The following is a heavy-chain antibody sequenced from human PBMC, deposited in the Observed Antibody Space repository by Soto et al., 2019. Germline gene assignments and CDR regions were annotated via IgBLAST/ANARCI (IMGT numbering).Heavy chain of an antibody. J-gene: IGHJ4*02. Sequence: ASVKVSCKVSGYTLTELSMHWVRQAPGKGLEWMGGFDPEDGETIYAQKFQGRVTMTEDTSTDTAYMELSSLRSEDTAVYYCATSEELVQLFDYWGQGTLVTVS. D-gene: IGHD1-26*01. CDR2: FDPEDGET. CDR3: ATSEELVQLFDY. CDR1: GYTLTELS. V-gene: IGHV1-24*01.